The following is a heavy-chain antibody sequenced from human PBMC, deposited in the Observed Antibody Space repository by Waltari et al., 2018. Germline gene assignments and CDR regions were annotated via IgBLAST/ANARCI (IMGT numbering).Heavy chain of an antibody. CDR2: RWYDGNKK. V-gene: IGHV3-30*18. CDR1: GFTFNNYG. J-gene: IGHJ4*02. Sequence: QVLLVESGGGVVQPGRSLRLSCAASGFTFNNYGMHWVRQAPGKGLEWVAGRWYDGNKKYYADSVKGRFTISRDNSKNTLYLQMNSLRPEDTAIYYCAKDLIAAATGSDYWGQGTLVTVSS. CDR3: AKDLIAAATGSDY. D-gene: IGHD6-13*01.